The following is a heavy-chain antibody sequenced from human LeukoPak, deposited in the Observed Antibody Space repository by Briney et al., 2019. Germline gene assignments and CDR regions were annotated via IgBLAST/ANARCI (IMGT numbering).Heavy chain of an antibody. CDR3: ARGRDLVVVPAATTYYYYMDV. J-gene: IGHJ6*03. CDR2: IIPIFGTA. Sequence: GSSVKVPCKASGGTFSSYAISWVRQAPGQGLEWMGGIIPIFGTANYAQKFQGRVTITADESTSTAYMELSSLRSEDTAVYYCARGRDLVVVPAATTYYYYMDVWGKGTTVTVSS. CDR1: GGTFSSYA. D-gene: IGHD2-2*01. V-gene: IGHV1-69*01.